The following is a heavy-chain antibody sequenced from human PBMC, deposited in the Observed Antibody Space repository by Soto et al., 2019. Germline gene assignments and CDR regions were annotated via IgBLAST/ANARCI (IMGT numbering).Heavy chain of an antibody. J-gene: IGHJ3*02. CDR3: ARDRGYYDSSRYLGRALDI. CDR1: GYTFTSYG. Sequence: QVQLVQSGAEVKKPGASVKVSCKASGYTFTSYGISWVRQAPGQGLDWMGWISAYNGDTNYPDKFQGIVTMNTDTSASTAYMGLRSLRSDDTAVYYCARDRGYYDSSRYLGRALDIWGQGTMVTVSS. D-gene: IGHD3-22*01. CDR2: ISAYNGDT. V-gene: IGHV1-18*01.